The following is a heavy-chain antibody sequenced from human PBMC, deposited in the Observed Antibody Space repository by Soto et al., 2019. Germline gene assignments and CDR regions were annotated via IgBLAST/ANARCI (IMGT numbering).Heavy chain of an antibody. CDR3: AKDLQSYGDYDYYCY. D-gene: IGHD2-21*02. Sequence: QVQLVESGGGEVQPGRSLTISCAASGFTFSTYGIHWVRQTPGKGLEWVAVISYDGTNKFYSDSVKGRFTISRDNFKNTLTLQMNSLRADDTAVYSCAKDLQSYGDYDYYCY. CDR1: GFTFSTYG. J-gene: IGHJ6*03. CDR2: ISYDGTNK. V-gene: IGHV3-30*18.